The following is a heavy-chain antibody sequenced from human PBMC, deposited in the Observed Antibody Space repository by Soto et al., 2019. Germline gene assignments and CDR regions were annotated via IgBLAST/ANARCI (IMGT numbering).Heavy chain of an antibody. D-gene: IGHD2-8*01. V-gene: IGHV3-48*03. CDR1: GFTFSPYE. Sequence: GGSLRLSCAASGFTFSPYEMSWVRQAPGKGLEWISYISSSGSTIHYADSVKGRFSISRDNAKKSLFLQMNSLRAEDTAVYYCVREAPCSNGVCQFDYWGRGTLVTVAS. J-gene: IGHJ4*02. CDR3: VREAPCSNGVCQFDY. CDR2: ISSSGSTI.